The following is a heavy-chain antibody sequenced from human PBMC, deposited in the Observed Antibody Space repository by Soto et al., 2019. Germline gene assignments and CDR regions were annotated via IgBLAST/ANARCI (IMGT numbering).Heavy chain of an antibody. CDR3: ARGPYRYSSGWYGIDY. Sequence: GGSLRLSCAASGFTFSSYDMHWVRQATGKGLEWVSAIGTAGDTYYPGSVKGRFTISRENAKNSLYLQMNSLRAEDTAVYYCARGPYRYSSGWYGIDYWGQGTLVTVSS. D-gene: IGHD6-19*01. V-gene: IGHV3-13*01. J-gene: IGHJ4*02. CDR2: IGTAGDT. CDR1: GFTFSSYD.